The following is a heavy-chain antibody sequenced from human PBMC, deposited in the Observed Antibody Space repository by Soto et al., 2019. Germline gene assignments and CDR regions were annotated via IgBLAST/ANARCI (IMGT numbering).Heavy chain of an antibody. Sequence: GGSLRLSCAASGFTFDDYAMHWVRQAPGKGLEWVSGISWNSGSIGYADSVKGRFTISRDNAKNSLYLQMNSLRAEDTALYYWAKVKLDLSYYYYMDVWGKGTTVTVSS. CDR3: AKVKLDLSYYYYMDV. J-gene: IGHJ6*03. CDR1: GFTFDDYA. CDR2: ISWNSGSI. V-gene: IGHV3-9*01. D-gene: IGHD3-3*01.